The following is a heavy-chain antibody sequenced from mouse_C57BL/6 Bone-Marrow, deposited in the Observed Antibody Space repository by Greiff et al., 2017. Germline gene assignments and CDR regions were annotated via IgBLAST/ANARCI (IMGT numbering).Heavy chain of an antibody. J-gene: IGHJ2*01. V-gene: IGHV5-4*03. CDR3: ARVRFDY. CDR1: GFTFSSYA. Sequence: DVKLVESGGGLVKPGGSLKLSCAASGFTFSSYAMSWVRQTPEKRLDWVATISDGGSYTYYPDNVKGRFTISRDNAKNNLYLQMSHLKSEDTAMYYCARVRFDYWGQGTTLTVSS. CDR2: ISDGGSYT.